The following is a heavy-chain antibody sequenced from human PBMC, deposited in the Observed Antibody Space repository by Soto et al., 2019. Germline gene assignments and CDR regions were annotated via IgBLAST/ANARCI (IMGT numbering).Heavy chain of an antibody. CDR1: GFTFSNYG. J-gene: IGHJ4*02. Sequence: PGGSLRLSCVGSGFTFSNYGMHWVRQPPGKGLEWVALISDDGDKRYYADSVRGRLIISRDNFKDTLYLQMNSLGPDDTAVYFCAKARVRIVGANSFDYWGQGTPVTVSS. CDR3: AKARVRIVGANSFDY. V-gene: IGHV3-30*18. D-gene: IGHD1-26*01. CDR2: ISDDGDKR.